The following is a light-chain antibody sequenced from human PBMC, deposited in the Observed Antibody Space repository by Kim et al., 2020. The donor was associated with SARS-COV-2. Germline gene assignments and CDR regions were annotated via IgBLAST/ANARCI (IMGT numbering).Light chain of an antibody. Sequence: GQSFTLSRTHTISAVLYSNSVSLYHQHPGNAPQLIIYDVSERASGVSNRFSRSHSGNTSSLTISGLRAEDEADYYCSSHTTSSTYVFGSGTKVTVL. CDR2: DVS. J-gene: IGLJ1*01. V-gene: IGLV2-14*03. CDR3: SSHTTSSTYV. CDR1: ISAVLYSNS.